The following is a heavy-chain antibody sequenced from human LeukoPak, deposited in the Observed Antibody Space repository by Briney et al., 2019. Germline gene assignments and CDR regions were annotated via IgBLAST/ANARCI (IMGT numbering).Heavy chain of an antibody. CDR3: ARDARAVAATSEYGMDV. D-gene: IGHD2-15*01. CDR1: GFTFSSYG. Sequence: GGSLRLSCAASGFTFSSYGMHWVRQAPGKGLEWVAVIWYDGSNKYYADSVEGRFTISRDNSKNTLYLQMNSLRAEDTAVYYCARDARAVAATSEYGMDVWGQGTTVTVSS. V-gene: IGHV3-33*01. CDR2: IWYDGSNK. J-gene: IGHJ6*02.